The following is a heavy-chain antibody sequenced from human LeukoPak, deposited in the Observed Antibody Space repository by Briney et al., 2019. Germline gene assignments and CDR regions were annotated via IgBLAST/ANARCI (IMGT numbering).Heavy chain of an antibody. D-gene: IGHD6-13*01. Sequence: GGSLRLSCAASGFTFSSYWMSWVRQAPGKGLEWVANIKQDGSEKYYVDSVKGRFTISRDNAKNSLYLQMNSLRAEDTAVYYCARDQGSSSWPPDAFDIWGQGTMVTVSS. V-gene: IGHV3-7*01. CDR3: ARDQGSSSWPPDAFDI. J-gene: IGHJ3*02. CDR2: IKQDGSEK. CDR1: GFTFSSYW.